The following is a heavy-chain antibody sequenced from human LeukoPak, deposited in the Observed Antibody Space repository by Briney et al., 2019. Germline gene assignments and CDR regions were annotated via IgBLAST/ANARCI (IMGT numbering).Heavy chain of an antibody. Sequence: SETLSLTCAVYGGSFSGYYWNWIRQPPGKGLEWIGEINHSGSTNYNPSLKSRVTISVDTSKNQFSLKLSSVTAADTAVYYCARSLSGSYHFDYWGQGTLVTVSS. J-gene: IGHJ4*02. V-gene: IGHV4-34*01. CDR1: GGSFSGYY. CDR2: INHSGST. CDR3: ARSLSGSYHFDY. D-gene: IGHD1-26*01.